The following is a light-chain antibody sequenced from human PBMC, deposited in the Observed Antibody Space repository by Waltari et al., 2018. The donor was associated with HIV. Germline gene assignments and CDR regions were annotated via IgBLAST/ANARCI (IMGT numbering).Light chain of an antibody. CDR3: QPTYNTRGYT. CDR2: AAS. J-gene: IGKJ2*01. V-gene: IGKV1-39*01. Sequence: IQMTQSPSSLSASVGDRVTITCRASQSIASYVNWYQQKQGRAPKLLIFAASNLESGVPSRFSGSGSGTDFTLTISSLQPEDFASYYCQPTYNTRGYTFGQGTKLEI. CDR1: QSIASY.